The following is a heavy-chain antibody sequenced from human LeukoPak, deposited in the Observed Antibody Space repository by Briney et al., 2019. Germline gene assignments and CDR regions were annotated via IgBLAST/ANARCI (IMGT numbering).Heavy chain of an antibody. J-gene: IGHJ4*02. D-gene: IGHD5-12*01. CDR1: GFSFNNYA. CDR2: IIGSSGTT. Sequence: GGSLRLFCVASGFSFNNYAMNWVRQAPGKGLEWVSLIIGSSGTTFYADSVKGRGTISRDKSKSTLYLQMNSLRAEDTAVYYCAKGAYDYIEIAYFDYWGQGSLVTVSS. V-gene: IGHV3-23*01. CDR3: AKGAYDYIEIAYFDY.